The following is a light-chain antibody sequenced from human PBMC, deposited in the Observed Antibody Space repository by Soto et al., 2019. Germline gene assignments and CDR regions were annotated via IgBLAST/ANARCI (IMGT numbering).Light chain of an antibody. CDR1: QSVSSS. CDR2: DAS. CDR3: QQHSNWPLT. Sequence: EIVLIQSPATLSLSPGERATLSCRASQSVSSSLAWYQQNPGQAPRLLIFDASNRANGIPVGFSGSGSGTDFTLTISSLEPEDFTVYYCQQHSNWPLTFGGGTRVEIK. V-gene: IGKV3-11*01. J-gene: IGKJ4*01.